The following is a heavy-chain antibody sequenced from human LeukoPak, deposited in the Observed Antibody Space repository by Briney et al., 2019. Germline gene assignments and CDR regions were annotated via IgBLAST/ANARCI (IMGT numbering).Heavy chain of an antibody. Sequence: GGSLRLSCRASRFSFSDYDMHWVRQAPGKGLEWVAVISYDGSVKHYADSVKGRFTISRDNSKNTLYLQMNSLRAEDTAVYYCARVRRGAAFDYWGQGTLVTVSS. CDR3: ARVRRGAAFDY. V-gene: IGHV3-33*08. CDR1: RFSFSDYD. CDR2: ISYDGSVK. J-gene: IGHJ4*02. D-gene: IGHD1-26*01.